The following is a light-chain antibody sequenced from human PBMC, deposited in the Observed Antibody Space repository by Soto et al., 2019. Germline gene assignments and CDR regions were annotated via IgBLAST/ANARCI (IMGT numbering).Light chain of an antibody. Sequence: QSALTQPASVSGPPGQSITISCTGTSSDVGAYDYVSWFQHYPGKAPKLMIYEVTNRPSGVSDRFSGSRSGNTASLTISGLQAEDEADYYCSSYTITNTLVFGSGTQLTVL. CDR3: SSYTITNTLV. J-gene: IGLJ6*01. CDR1: SSDVGAYDY. V-gene: IGLV2-14*01. CDR2: EVT.